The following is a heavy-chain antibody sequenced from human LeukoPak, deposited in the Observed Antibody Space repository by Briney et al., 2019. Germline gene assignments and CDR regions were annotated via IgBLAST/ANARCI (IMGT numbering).Heavy chain of an antibody. CDR2: IYHSGST. J-gene: IGHJ4*02. CDR1: GYSISSGYY. V-gene: IGHV4-38-2*01. Sequence: SETLSLTCAVSGYSISSGYYWGWIRQPPGKGLEWIGSIYHSGSTYYNPSLKSRVTISVDTSKNQFSLKLSSVTAADTAVYYCARLFYDILTGYYKGFDYWGQGTLVTVSS. CDR3: ARLFYDILTGYYKGFDY. D-gene: IGHD3-9*01.